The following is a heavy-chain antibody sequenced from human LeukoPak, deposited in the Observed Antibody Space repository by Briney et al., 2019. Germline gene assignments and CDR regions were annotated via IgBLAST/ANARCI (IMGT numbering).Heavy chain of an antibody. D-gene: IGHD4-17*01. Sequence: SVTVSCKASGGTFSSYAISWVRQAPGQGLEWMGGIIPIFGTANYAQKFQGRVTITTDESTSTAYMELSSLRSEDTAVYYCARSFVYGDYYFDYWGQGTLVTVSS. CDR2: IIPIFGTA. CDR1: GGTFSSYA. J-gene: IGHJ4*02. V-gene: IGHV1-69*05. CDR3: ARSFVYGDYYFDY.